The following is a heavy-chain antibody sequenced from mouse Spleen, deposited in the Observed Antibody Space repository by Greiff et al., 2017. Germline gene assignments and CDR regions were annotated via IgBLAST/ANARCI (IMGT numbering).Heavy chain of an antibody. CDR3: ARGGNYKDYYAMDY. Sequence: QVQLQQPGAELVKPGASVKLSCKASGYTFTSYWMHWVKQRPGQGLEWIGMIHPNSGSTNYNEKFKSKATLTVDKSSSTAYMQLSSLTSEDSAVYYGARGGNYKDYYAMDYWGQGTSVTVSS. CDR2: IHPNSGST. D-gene: IGHD2-1*01. V-gene: IGHV1-64*01. CDR1: GYTFTSYW. J-gene: IGHJ4*01.